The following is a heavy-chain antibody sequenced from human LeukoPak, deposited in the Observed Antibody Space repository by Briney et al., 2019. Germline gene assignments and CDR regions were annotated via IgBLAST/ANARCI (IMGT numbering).Heavy chain of an antibody. V-gene: IGHV4-59*08. D-gene: IGHD5-18*01. CDR1: GGSMSSYY. CDR3: ARSGYSYDLVDY. CDR2: IYYSGST. Sequence: PSETLSLTCTVSGGSMSSYYWNWIRQPPGKRLEWIGYIYYSGSTNYNPSLKSRVTISVDTSKNQFSLKLSSVTAADTAVYYCARSGYSYDLVDYWGQGTLVTVSS. J-gene: IGHJ4*02.